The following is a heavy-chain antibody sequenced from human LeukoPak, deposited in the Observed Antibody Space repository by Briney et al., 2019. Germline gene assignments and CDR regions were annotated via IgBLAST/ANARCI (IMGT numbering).Heavy chain of an antibody. CDR3: ASHFDGCHPECNSRLKWFHC. Sequence: SETLSLTCTVSRDSLTIYYWRWGPQPPGKGLEWIGCIYDSGTTYYNPSLKSRVTISMDTSKNQLSLKLSSVTAADTAVVYSASHFDGCHPECNSRLKWFHCWGQGTLATVSS. CDR2: IYDSGTT. V-gene: IGHV4-59*08. J-gene: IGHJ5*01. D-gene: IGHD1-1*01. CDR1: RDSLTIYY.